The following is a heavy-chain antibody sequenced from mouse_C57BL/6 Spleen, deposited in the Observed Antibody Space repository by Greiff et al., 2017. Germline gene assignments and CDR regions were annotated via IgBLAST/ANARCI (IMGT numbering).Heavy chain of an antibody. J-gene: IGHJ2*01. Sequence: VQLQQSGAELVMPGASVKLSCKASGYTFTSYWMHWVKQRPGQGLEWIGEIDPSDSYTNYNQKFKGKSTLTVDKSSSTAYMQLSSLTSEDSAVYYCARGGDYWGQGTTLTVSS. CDR2: IDPSDSYT. CDR3: ARGGDY. V-gene: IGHV1-69*01. CDR1: GYTFTSYW.